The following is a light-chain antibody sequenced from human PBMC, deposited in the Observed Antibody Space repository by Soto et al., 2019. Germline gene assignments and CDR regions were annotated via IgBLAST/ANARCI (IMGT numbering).Light chain of an antibody. J-gene: IGLJ2*01. CDR2: EVT. Sequence: QSALTQPASVSGSPGQSITISCSGTSSDVGRYNLVSWYQQHPGKAPKLIIYEVTTRPSGISPRFSGSKSGNTASLTISGLQAEDEADYYCCSYAGSYTYVVFGGGTKLTVL. CDR3: CSYAGSYTYVV. CDR1: SSDVGRYNL. V-gene: IGLV2-23*02.